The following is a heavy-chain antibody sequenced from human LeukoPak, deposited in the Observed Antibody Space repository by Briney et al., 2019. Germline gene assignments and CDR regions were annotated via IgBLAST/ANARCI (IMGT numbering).Heavy chain of an antibody. V-gene: IGHV3-23*01. CDR2: ISGSGGST. CDR1: GFTFSSYA. Sequence: GGSLRLSCAASGFTFSSYAMSWVRQAPGKGLEWVSAISGSGGSTYYADSVKGRFTISRDSSKNTLYLQMNSLRAEDTAVYYCAKDAFLLGGSNYFDYWGQGTLVTVSS. D-gene: IGHD3-3*02. CDR3: AKDAFLLGGSNYFDY. J-gene: IGHJ4*02.